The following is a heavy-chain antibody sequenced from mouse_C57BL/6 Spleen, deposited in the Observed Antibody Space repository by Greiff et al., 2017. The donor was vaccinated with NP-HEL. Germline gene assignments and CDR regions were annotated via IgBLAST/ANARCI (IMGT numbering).Heavy chain of an antibody. J-gene: IGHJ4*01. Sequence: QVQLQQSGAELMKPGASVKLSCKATGYTFTSYWIEWVKQRPGHGLEWIGEILPGSGSTNYNEKFKGKATFTADTSSNTAYMQLSSLTTEDSAIYYCARRGGYYGSSYGAMDYWGQGTSVTVSS. V-gene: IGHV1-9*01. D-gene: IGHD1-1*01. CDR3: ARRGGYYGSSYGAMDY. CDR2: ILPGSGST. CDR1: GYTFTSYW.